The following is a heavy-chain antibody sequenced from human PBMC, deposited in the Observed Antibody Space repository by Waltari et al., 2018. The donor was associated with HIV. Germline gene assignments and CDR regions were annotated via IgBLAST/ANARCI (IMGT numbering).Heavy chain of an antibody. V-gene: IGHV1-8*01. D-gene: IGHD2-2*01. CDR1: GYTFSTYD. CDR2: MNPNSGNT. Sequence: QVQLVQSGAEVKKPGASVKVSCKASGYTFSTYDINWVRQATGQGLEWMGCMNPNSGNTGDAQKFQGRVNMTRNSSIRTAYMELSSLRSDDTAVYYCSRGLHCTATSCLLYHGMDVWGQGTAVSVSS. CDR3: SRGLHCTATSCLLYHGMDV. J-gene: IGHJ6*02.